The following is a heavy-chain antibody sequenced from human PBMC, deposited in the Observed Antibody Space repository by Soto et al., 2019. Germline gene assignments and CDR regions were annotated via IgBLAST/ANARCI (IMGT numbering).Heavy chain of an antibody. V-gene: IGHV3-23*01. CDR3: AKDLLSHIVVVTAILR. CDR2: ISGSGGST. CDR1: GFTFSSYA. J-gene: IGHJ4*02. Sequence: VGSLRLSCAASGFTFSSYAMSWVRQAPGKGLEWVSAISGSGGSTYYADSVKGRFTISRDNSKNTLYLQMNSLRAEDTAVYYCAKDLLSHIVVVTAILRWGQGTLVTVSS. D-gene: IGHD2-21*02.